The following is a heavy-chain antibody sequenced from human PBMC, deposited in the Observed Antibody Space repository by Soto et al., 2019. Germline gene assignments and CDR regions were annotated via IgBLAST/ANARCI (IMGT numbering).Heavy chain of an antibody. Sequence: QVQXQQWXAGLVKPSETLSLTCGVSGXXXXXXXXXXXXQXPXKGLEWIGEINPRGSTNYNPSLTHRVNISIDTSENQLSLXLSSVTAADXAVXXCAXXXXXPGSPGASGFFDLWGRGTLVTVSS. D-gene: IGHD2-2*01. CDR3: AXXXXXPGSPGASGFFDL. CDR2: INPRGST. CDR1: GXXXXXXX. J-gene: IGHJ2*01. V-gene: IGHV4-34*01.